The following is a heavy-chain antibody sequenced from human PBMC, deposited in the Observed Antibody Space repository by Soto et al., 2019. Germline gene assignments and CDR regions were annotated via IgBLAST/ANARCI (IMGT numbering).Heavy chain of an antibody. V-gene: IGHV3-7*01. Sequence: EVQLVESGGGLVQPGGSLRLSCVESGFTFSSYWMSWVRQAPVKGLEWVGNIKQDGSEENYVDSLKGRFTISRDNAKNSMYLQMNSLRAEDTAVYYCARIAATGRGLDVWGQGTTVVVSS. CDR2: IKQDGSEE. J-gene: IGHJ6*02. D-gene: IGHD6-13*01. CDR1: GFTFSSYW. CDR3: ARIAATGRGLDV.